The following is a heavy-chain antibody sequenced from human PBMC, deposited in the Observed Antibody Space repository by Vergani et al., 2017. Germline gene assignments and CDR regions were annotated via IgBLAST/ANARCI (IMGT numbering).Heavy chain of an antibody. D-gene: IGHD1-1*01. J-gene: IGHJ4*02. CDR1: EYSFGNYW. CDR3: ARHTTYTDS. Sequence: EVELVQSGPEMRKPGESLKISCKGSEYSFGNYWIGWVRPMPGKGLEWIGIIYPADSDTRYSPSFQGQVTISDDTSISTAFLQWDSLKASDTALYYCARHTTYTDSWGQGTLVTVSS. CDR2: IYPADSDT. V-gene: IGHV5-51*01.